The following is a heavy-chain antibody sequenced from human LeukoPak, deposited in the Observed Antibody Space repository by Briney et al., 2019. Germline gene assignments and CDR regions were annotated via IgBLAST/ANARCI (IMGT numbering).Heavy chain of an antibody. D-gene: IGHD3-10*02. CDR2: ISSSGSTI. Sequence: LSLTCTVSGGSISSGGYYWSWIRQAPGKGLEWVSYISSSGSTIYYADSVKGRFTISRDNAKNSLYLQMNSLRAEDTAVYYCARDVRGWFDPWGQGTLVTVSS. CDR3: ARDVRGWFDP. CDR1: GGSISSGGYY. V-gene: IGHV3-11*01. J-gene: IGHJ5*02.